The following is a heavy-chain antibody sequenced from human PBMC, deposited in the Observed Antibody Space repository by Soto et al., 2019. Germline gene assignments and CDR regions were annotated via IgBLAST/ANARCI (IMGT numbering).Heavy chain of an antibody. CDR3: ARDPSSSWTWYYGMDV. CDR1: GGTFSSYA. CDR2: IIPIFGTA. J-gene: IGHJ6*02. V-gene: IGHV1-69*13. D-gene: IGHD6-13*01. Sequence: SVKVSCKASGGTFSSYAISWVRQAPGQGLEWMGGIIPIFGTANYAQKFQGRVTITADESTSTAYMELSSLRSEDTAVYYCARDPSSSWTWYYGMDVWGQGTTVTVSS.